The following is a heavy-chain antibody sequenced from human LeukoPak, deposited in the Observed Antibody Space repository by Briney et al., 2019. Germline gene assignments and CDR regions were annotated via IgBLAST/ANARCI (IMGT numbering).Heavy chain of an antibody. CDR1: GGSISSYY. Sequence: SETLSLTCTVSGGSISSYYWSWSWQPPGKGLEWIGNIYYSGSTNYNPSLKSRVTISVATSKHQFSLKLSSVTAADTAVYYCARETKSAHGDFDIWGQGTMVTVSS. J-gene: IGHJ3*02. CDR2: IYYSGST. V-gene: IGHV4-59*01. CDR3: ARETKSAHGDFDI. D-gene: IGHD7-27*01.